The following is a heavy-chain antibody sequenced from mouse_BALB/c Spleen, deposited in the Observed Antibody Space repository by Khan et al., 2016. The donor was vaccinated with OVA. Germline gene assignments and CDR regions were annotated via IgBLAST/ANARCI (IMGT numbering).Heavy chain of an antibody. CDR2: ISYDGSN. CDR3: ASYAERLGFAY. D-gene: IGHD1-1*02. V-gene: IGHV3-6*02. CDR1: GYSITSGYY. J-gene: IGHJ3*01. Sequence: VQLKQSGPGLVKPSQSLSLTCSVTGYSITSGYYWNWIRQFPGNKLEWMGYISYDGSNNYNPSLKNRISITRDTSKNQFFLKLNSVTTEDTATYYFASYAERLGFAYGGQGTLVTVSA.